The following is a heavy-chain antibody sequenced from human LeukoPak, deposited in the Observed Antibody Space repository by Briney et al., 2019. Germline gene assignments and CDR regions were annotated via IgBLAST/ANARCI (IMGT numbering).Heavy chain of an antibody. CDR2: IYYNGHT. CDR1: GGSIATYY. J-gene: IGHJ4*02. CDR3: ARDRRWTNDWVFDY. V-gene: IGHV4-59*01. Sequence: SETLSLTCTVSGGSIATYYWSWIRQPPGKGLEWIGYIYYNGHTDYNPSLKSRVTISVHTSKNQFSLKLSSVTAADTAVYYCARDRRWTNDWVFDYWGQGTLVTVSS. D-gene: IGHD1/OR15-1a*01.